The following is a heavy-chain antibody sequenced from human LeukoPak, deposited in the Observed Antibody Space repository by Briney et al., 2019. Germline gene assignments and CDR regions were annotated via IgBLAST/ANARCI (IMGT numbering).Heavy chain of an antibody. CDR2: INPNSGGT. J-gene: IGHJ5*02. CDR3: ARDGSPYSSGWYGGNWFDP. CDR1: GYTFTDYY. D-gene: IGHD6-19*01. V-gene: IGHV1-2*02. Sequence: ATVKTSCKVSGYTFTDYYMHWVRQAPGQGLEWMGWINPNSGGTNYAQKFQGRVTMTRDTSISTAYMELSRLRSDDTAVYYCARDGSPYSSGWYGGNWFDPWGQGTLVTVSS.